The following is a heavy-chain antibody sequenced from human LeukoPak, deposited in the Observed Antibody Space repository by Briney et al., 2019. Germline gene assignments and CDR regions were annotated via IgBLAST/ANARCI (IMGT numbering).Heavy chain of an antibody. CDR3: ARDRIAAAGMEN. CDR1: GGSISSGGYY. J-gene: IGHJ4*02. Sequence: SQTLSLTCTVSGGSISSGGYYWSWIRQHPGRGLEWIGYIYYSGSTYYNPSLKSRVTISVDTSKNQFSLKLSSVTAADTAVYYCARDRIAAAGMENWGQGTLVTVSS. D-gene: IGHD6-13*01. CDR2: IYYSGST. V-gene: IGHV4-31*03.